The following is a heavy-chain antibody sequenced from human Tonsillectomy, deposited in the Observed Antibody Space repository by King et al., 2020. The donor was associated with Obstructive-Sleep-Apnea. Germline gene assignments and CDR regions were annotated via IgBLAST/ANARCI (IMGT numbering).Heavy chain of an antibody. Sequence: VQLVESGGVVVQPGGSLRLSCAASGFTFDDYTMHWVRQAPGKGLEWVSLISWDGGSTYYADSVKGRFTISRDSSKNSLYLEMNSLRTEDTALYYCAEGVRLPDGHWGQGTLVTVSS. CDR3: AEGVRLPDGH. V-gene: IGHV3-43*01. D-gene: IGHD2-15*01. J-gene: IGHJ4*02. CDR2: ISWDGGST. CDR1: GFTFDDYT.